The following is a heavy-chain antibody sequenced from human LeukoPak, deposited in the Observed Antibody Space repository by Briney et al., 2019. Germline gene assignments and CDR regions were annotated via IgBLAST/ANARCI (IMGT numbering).Heavy chain of an antibody. CDR3: ARDVGSSWYEDY. V-gene: IGHV3-20*04. CDR2: INWNGGST. J-gene: IGHJ4*02. Sequence: GGSLRLSCAASGFTFDDYGMSWVRQAPEKGQEWVSGINWNGGSTGYADSVKGRFTISRDNAKNSLYLQMNSLRAEDAALYYCARDVGSSWYEDYWGQGTLVTVSS. D-gene: IGHD6-13*01. CDR1: GFTFDDYG.